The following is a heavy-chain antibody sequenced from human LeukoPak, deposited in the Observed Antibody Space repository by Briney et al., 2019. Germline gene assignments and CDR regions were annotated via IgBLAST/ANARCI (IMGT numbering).Heavy chain of an antibody. CDR2: ISWNSGSI. V-gene: IGHV3-9*03. Sequence: PGRSLRLSCAASGFTFDDYAMHWVRQAPGKGLEWVSGISWNSGSIGNADSVKGRFTISRDNTKNSLYLQMNSLRAEDMALYYCAKAQGSSWPYYFDYWGQGTLVTVSS. CDR3: AKAQGSSWPYYFDY. D-gene: IGHD6-13*01. J-gene: IGHJ4*02. CDR1: GFTFDDYA.